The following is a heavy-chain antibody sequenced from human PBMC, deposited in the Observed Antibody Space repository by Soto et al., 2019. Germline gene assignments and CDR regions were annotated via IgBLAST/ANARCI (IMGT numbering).Heavy chain of an antibody. D-gene: IGHD1-26*01. CDR1: GFTFSTYW. Sequence: EVQLVESGGGLVQPGGSLRLSCAASGFTFSTYWMHWVRQAPGKGPVWVSRISSEGSVTAYSGSVKGRFTISRDNAKNNIYLQMNSLRAEDTAVYYCDSAMNSVGATTKGDYWGQGTLVTVSS. CDR2: ISSEGSVT. V-gene: IGHV3-74*01. CDR3: DSAMNSVGATTKGDY. J-gene: IGHJ4*02.